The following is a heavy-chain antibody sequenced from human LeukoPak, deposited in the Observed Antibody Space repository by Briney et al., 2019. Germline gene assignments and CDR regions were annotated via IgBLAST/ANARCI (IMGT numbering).Heavy chain of an antibody. CDR3: ARHRSRMEWSLFDY. D-gene: IGHD3-3*01. Sequence: SVKVSCKASGGTFSSYAISWVRQAPGQGLEWMGGIIPIFGTANYAQKFQGRVTITTDESTSTANMELSSLRSEDTAVYYCARHRSRMEWSLFDYWGQGTLVTVSS. CDR2: IIPIFGTA. J-gene: IGHJ4*02. V-gene: IGHV1-69*05. CDR1: GGTFSSYA.